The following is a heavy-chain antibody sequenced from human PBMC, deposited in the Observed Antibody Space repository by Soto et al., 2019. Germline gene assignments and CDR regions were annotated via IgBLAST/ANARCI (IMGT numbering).Heavy chain of an antibody. J-gene: IGHJ4*02. CDR3: ARSPAPAGANDY. CDR2: MNPNSSNT. CDR1: GYTFTSYD. D-gene: IGHD2-8*02. Sequence: ASVKVSCKASGYTFTSYDINWVRQATGQGLEWMGWMNPNSSNTGYAQKFQGRVTMTRNTSISTAYMELSSLRSEDTAVYYCARSPAPAGANDYWGQGTLVTVSS. V-gene: IGHV1-8*01.